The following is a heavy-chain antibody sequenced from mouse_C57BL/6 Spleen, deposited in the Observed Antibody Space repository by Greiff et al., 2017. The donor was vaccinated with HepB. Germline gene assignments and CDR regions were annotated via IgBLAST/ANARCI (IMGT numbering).Heavy chain of an antibody. J-gene: IGHJ2*01. Sequence: QVHVKQPGAELVKPGASVKMSCKASGYTFTSYWITWVKQRPGQGLEWIGDIYPGSGSTNYNEKFKSKATLTVDTSSSTAYMQLSSLTSEDSAVYYCARTITTVVARGYYFDYWGQGTTLTVSS. CDR1: GYTFTSYW. CDR2: IYPGSGST. V-gene: IGHV1-55*01. CDR3: ARTITTVVARGYYFDY. D-gene: IGHD1-1*01.